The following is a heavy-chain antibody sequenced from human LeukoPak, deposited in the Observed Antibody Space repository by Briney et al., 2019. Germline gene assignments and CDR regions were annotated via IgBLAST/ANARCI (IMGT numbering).Heavy chain of an antibody. CDR1: GFTFSSYA. CDR3: ARSGSGSYYKSDYFDY. D-gene: IGHD3-10*01. J-gene: IGHJ4*02. CDR2: ISYDGSNK. Sequence: GGSLRLSCAASGFTFSSYAMHRVRQAPGKGLEWVAVISYDGSNKYYADSVKGRFTISRDNSKNTLYLQMNSLRAEDTAVYYCARSGSGSYYKSDYFDYWGQGTLVTVSS. V-gene: IGHV3-30*04.